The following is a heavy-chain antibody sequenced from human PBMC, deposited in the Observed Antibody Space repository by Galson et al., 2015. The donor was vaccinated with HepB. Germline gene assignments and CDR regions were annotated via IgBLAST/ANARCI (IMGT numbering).Heavy chain of an antibody. CDR3: ARIPSRYCSGGSCPPSYNWFDP. V-gene: IGHV1-2*06. D-gene: IGHD2-15*01. J-gene: IGHJ5*02. Sequence: SVKVSCKASGYTFTGYYMHWVRQAPGQGLEWMGRINPNSGGTNYAQKFQGRVTMTRDTSISTAYMELSRLRSDDTAVYYCARIPSRYCSGGSCPPSYNWFDPWGQGTLVTVSS. CDR2: INPNSGGT. CDR1: GYTFTGYY.